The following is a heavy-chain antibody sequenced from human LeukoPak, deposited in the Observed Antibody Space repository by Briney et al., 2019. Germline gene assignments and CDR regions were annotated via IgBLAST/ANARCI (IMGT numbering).Heavy chain of an antibody. CDR3: ARTNCGGDCPFDY. D-gene: IGHD2-21*01. CDR2: IYYSGST. J-gene: IGHJ4*02. V-gene: IGHV4-39*01. CDR1: GGSISSSSYY. Sequence: PSETLSLTCTVSGGSISSSSYYWGWIRQPPGKGLVWIGSIYYSGSTYYNPSLKSRVTISVDTSKNQFSLKLSSVTAADTAVYYCARTNCGGDCPFDYWGQGTLVTVSS.